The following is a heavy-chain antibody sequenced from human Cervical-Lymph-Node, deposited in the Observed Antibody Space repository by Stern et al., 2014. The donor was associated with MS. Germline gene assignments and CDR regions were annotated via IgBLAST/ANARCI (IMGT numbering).Heavy chain of an antibody. V-gene: IGHV3-53*01. CDR1: GLTGSRDY. Sequence: VQLVQSGGGVIPPGGSLRLSCTASGLTGSRDYMTWVRQAQGKGLEWVSLITNVGSTFYTDSVKGRFTISRDDSKNTVYLHMTSLRSEDTAMYYCARDTSSPERSDWWGQGTLVTVSS. D-gene: IGHD1-1*01. J-gene: IGHJ4*02. CDR3: ARDTSSPERSDW. CDR2: ITNVGST.